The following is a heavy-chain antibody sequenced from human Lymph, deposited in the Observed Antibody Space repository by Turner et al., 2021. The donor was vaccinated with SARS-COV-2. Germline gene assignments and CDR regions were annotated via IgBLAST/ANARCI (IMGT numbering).Heavy chain of an antibody. J-gene: IGHJ4*02. CDR2: ISYDGSNK. V-gene: IGHV3-30-3*01. CDR1: GFTFNNYP. D-gene: IGHD3-10*01. CDR3: ARDSSGSGTLDY. Sequence: VQLVESGGGVVQPGRSLRLSWAASGFTFNNYPMHWVRQAPGKGLEWVAVISYDGSNKYYADSVKGRFTISRDNSKNTLYLQMNSLRAEDTAVYYCARDSSGSGTLDYWGQGTLVTVSS.